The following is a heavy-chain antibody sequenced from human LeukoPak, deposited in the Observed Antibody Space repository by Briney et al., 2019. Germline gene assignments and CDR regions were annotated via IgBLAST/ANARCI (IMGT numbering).Heavy chain of an antibody. Sequence: SETLSLTCTASGCSIGSYYWSWIRQPPGKGLEWIGYIYYSGSTNYNPSLKGRVTISADTSKNQLSLNLSSVTAPDTAVNYCAREVRGQMGSFDSWGQGTLVTVSS. V-gene: IGHV4-59*01. J-gene: IGHJ4*02. D-gene: IGHD5-24*01. CDR2: IYYSGST. CDR3: AREVRGQMGSFDS. CDR1: GCSIGSYY.